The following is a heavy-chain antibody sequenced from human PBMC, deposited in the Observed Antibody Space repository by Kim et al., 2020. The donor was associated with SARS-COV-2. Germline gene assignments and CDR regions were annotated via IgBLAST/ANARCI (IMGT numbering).Heavy chain of an antibody. D-gene: IGHD3-10*01. CDR3: AKEVRGEWGNDAFDI. Sequence: DSVKGRFNNSRDNSKNTLDLQMNSLRDEDTAVYYCAKEVRGEWGNDAFDIWGQGTMVTVSS. J-gene: IGHJ3*02. V-gene: IGHV3-23*01.